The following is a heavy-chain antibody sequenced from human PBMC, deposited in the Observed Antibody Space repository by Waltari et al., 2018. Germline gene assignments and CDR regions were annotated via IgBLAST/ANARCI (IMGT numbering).Heavy chain of an antibody. Sequence: EVQLLESGGDLVQSGGSLRVSCVASGFTFNTYSLNWFCQAPGKGLEWVSGISGSGGRVYYADSVKGRFTISRDNSKNTLYLQMDSLRVDDTAVYSCAKVAGVSTIDFYYGMDVWGQGTTVTVSS. V-gene: IGHV3-23*01. CDR3: AKVAGVSTIDFYYGMDV. CDR1: GFTFNTYS. J-gene: IGHJ6*02. CDR2: ISGSGGRV. D-gene: IGHD6-13*01.